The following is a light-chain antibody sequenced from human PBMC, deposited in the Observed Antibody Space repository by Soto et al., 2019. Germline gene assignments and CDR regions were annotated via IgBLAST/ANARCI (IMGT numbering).Light chain of an antibody. Sequence: EIVMTQSPATLSVSPGERATLSCRASQSVDTNLAWHQQRPGQAPRLLMYDAATRATGIPARCSGSGSGTDITLTFTSLQSEDFAFYDGQQYKNRPLTFGQGTLLEIK. CDR2: DAA. CDR1: QSVDTN. J-gene: IGKJ5*01. CDR3: QQYKNRPLT. V-gene: IGKV3-15*01.